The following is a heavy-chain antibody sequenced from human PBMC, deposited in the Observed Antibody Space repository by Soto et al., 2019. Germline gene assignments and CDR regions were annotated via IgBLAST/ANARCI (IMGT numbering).Heavy chain of an antibody. Sequence: GGSLRLSCAASGFTFSSYGMHWVRQAPGKGLEWVAVIWYDGSNKYYADSVKGRFTISRDNSKNRLYLQMNSLRAEDTAVYYCARDGALYSSGWYAQNYSGMDVWGQGTTVTVSS. V-gene: IGHV3-33*01. D-gene: IGHD6-19*01. CDR3: ARDGALYSSGWYAQNYSGMDV. CDR1: GFTFSSYG. J-gene: IGHJ6*02. CDR2: IWYDGSNK.